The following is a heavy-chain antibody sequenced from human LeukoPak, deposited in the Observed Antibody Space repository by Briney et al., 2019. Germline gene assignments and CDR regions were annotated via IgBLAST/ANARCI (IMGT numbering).Heavy chain of an antibody. D-gene: IGHD6-19*01. CDR2: ISYDGSNK. V-gene: IGHV3-30-3*01. CDR1: GFTFSSYA. J-gene: IGHJ4*02. Sequence: GRSLRLSCAASGFTFSSYAMHWVRQAPGKGLEWVAVISYDGSNKYYADSVKGRFTISRDNSKNTLYLQMNSLRAEDTALYYCARTYNSGWFVLDYWGQGTLVTVSS. CDR3: ARTYNSGWFVLDY.